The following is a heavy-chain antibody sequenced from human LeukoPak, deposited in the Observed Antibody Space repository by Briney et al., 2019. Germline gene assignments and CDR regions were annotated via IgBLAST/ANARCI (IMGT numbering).Heavy chain of an antibody. D-gene: IGHD2-15*01. Sequence: SETLSLTCTVSGGSISTYYWSWIRQPPGKGLEWIGYIYYTGSTNYNPSLKSRVTISVDTSKNQFSLKLSSVTAADTAVYYCARVVDCSGGSCYSSNWFDPWGQGTLVTVSS. CDR2: IYYTGST. J-gene: IGHJ5*02. CDR3: ARVVDCSGGSCYSSNWFDP. V-gene: IGHV4-59*01. CDR1: GGSISTYY.